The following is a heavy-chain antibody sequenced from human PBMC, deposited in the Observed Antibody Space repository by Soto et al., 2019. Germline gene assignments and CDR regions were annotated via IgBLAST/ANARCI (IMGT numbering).Heavy chain of an antibody. CDR3: ASFWSGYSYGMDV. CDR2: IYYSGST. J-gene: IGHJ6*02. Sequence: SETLSLTCTVSGGSISSGDYYWSWIRQPPGKGLEWIGYIYYSGSTYYNPSLKSRVTISVDTSKNQFSLKLSSVTAAHTAVYYCASFWSGYSYGMDVWGQGTTVTVSS. V-gene: IGHV4-30-4*01. CDR1: GGSISSGDYY. D-gene: IGHD3-3*01.